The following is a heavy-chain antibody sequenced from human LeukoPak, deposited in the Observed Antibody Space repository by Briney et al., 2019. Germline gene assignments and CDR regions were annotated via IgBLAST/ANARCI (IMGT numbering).Heavy chain of an antibody. CDR1: GDSIGINYN. CDR2: IFYSGAT. Sequence: PSETLSLTCTVSGDSIGINYNWGWIRQPPGKGLEWIGSIFYSGATYYSPSLKSRVTISVDTSKNQFSLKLSSMTAADTAVYYCVRHRQWLLFPDYWGQGTLVTVSS. CDR3: VRHRQWLLFPDY. D-gene: IGHD6-19*01. V-gene: IGHV4-39*01. J-gene: IGHJ4*02.